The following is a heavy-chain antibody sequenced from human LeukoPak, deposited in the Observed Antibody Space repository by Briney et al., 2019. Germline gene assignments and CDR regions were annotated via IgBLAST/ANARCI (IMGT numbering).Heavy chain of an antibody. CDR1: GGTFSSYA. CDR3: ARGGSDYYDSSGFYFDY. Sequence: SVKVSCKASGGTFSSYAISWVRQAPGQGLEWMGGIIPIFGTANYAQKFQGRVTITADESTSTAYMELSSLRSEDTAVYYCARGGSDYYDSSGFYFDYWGQGTLVTVSS. V-gene: IGHV1-69*13. CDR2: IIPIFGTA. J-gene: IGHJ4*02. D-gene: IGHD3-22*01.